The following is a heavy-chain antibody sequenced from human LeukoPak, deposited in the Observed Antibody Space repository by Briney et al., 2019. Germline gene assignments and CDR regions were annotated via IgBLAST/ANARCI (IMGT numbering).Heavy chain of an antibody. CDR3: ARGVATSTTDWFDP. CDR1: GGSISSGGYY. D-gene: IGHD5-12*01. J-gene: IGHJ5*02. Sequence: PSETLSLTCTVSGGSISSGGYYWSWIRQHPGKGLEWIGYIYYSGSTYYNPSLKSRVTISVDTSKNQFSLKLSSVTAADTAVYYCARGVATSTTDWFDPWGRGTLVTVSS. CDR2: IYYSGST. V-gene: IGHV4-31*03.